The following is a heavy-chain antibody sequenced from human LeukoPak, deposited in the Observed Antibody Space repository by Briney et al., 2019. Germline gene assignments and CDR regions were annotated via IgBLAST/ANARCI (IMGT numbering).Heavy chain of an antibody. J-gene: IGHJ4*02. CDR3: ARYGGSGTYFFDY. CDR2: IYDDGSS. CDR1: GGSISTGGYA. V-gene: IGHV4-30-2*01. Sequence: SETLSLTCTVSGGSISTGGYAWSWIRQPPGKGLEYIGYIYDDGSSYYNPSLKSRVTISLDKSQNQFSLKLTSVTAADTAVYYCARYGGSGTYFFDYWGQGTLVTVSS. D-gene: IGHD3-10*01.